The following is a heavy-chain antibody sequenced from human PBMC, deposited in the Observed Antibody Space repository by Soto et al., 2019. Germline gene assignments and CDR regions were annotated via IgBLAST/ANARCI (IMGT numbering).Heavy chain of an antibody. Sequence: QVQLQESGPGLVKPSQTLSLTCTVSGGSIRGGDYYWSWIRQHPGKGLELIGYIFYSGNSFYNPSLLSGFTISVDTSKNQFSLQLSCVTAADPAIYYCARLSSLYYNSDYGGYYFDYWGQGTLVSVSS. D-gene: IGHD3-10*01. CDR2: IFYSGNS. CDR1: GGSIRGGDYY. CDR3: ARLSSLYYNSDYGGYYFDY. J-gene: IGHJ4*02. V-gene: IGHV4-31*03.